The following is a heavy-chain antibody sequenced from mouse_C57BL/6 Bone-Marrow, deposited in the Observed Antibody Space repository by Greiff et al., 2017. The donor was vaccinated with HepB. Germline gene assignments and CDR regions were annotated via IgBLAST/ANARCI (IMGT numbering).Heavy chain of an antibody. J-gene: IGHJ4*01. CDR3: AREELGVITTVVAPFAMDY. D-gene: IGHD1-1*01. V-gene: IGHV1-81*01. CDR1: GYTFTSYG. Sequence: VKLMESGAELARPGASVKLSCKASGYTFTSYGISWVKQRTGQGLEWIGEIYPRSGNTYYNEKFKGKATLTADKSSSTAYMELRSLTSEDSAVYFCAREELGVITTVVAPFAMDYWGQGTSVTVSS. CDR2: IYPRSGNT.